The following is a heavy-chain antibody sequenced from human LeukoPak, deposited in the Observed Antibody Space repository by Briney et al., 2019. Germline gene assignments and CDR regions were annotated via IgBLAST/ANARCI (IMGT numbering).Heavy chain of an antibody. CDR2: SGSGGST. D-gene: IGHD3-9*01. V-gene: IGHV3-23*01. J-gene: IGHJ4*02. CDR3: ARTLFYYDILTGYSTHFDY. Sequence: GGSLRLSCAASGFTFSSFAMSWVRQAPGKGLEWVSVSGSGGSTYYADSVKGRFTLSRDNSKNTLYLQMNSLRAEDTAVYYCARTLFYYDILTGYSTHFDYWGQGTLVTVSS. CDR1: GFTFSSFA.